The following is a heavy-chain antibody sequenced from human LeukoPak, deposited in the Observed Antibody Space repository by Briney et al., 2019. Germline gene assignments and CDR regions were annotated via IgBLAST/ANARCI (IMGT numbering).Heavy chain of an antibody. CDR2: ISWNSGSI. CDR3: AKASPRVRLWSYFDY. Sequence: PGGSLRLSCAASGFTFDDYAMHWVRQAPGKGLEWVSGISWNSGSIGYADSVKGRFTISRDNAKNSLYLQMNSLRAEDMALYYCAKASPRVRLWSYFDYWGQGTLVTVSS. D-gene: IGHD5-18*01. J-gene: IGHJ4*02. V-gene: IGHV3-9*03. CDR1: GFTFDDYA.